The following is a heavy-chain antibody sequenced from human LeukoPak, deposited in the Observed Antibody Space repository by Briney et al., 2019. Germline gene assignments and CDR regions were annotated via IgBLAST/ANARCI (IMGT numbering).Heavy chain of an antibody. CDR1: GYTFNNHY. J-gene: IGHJ4*02. Sequence: ASVKVSCKASGYTFNNHYMYWVRQAPGQGLEWMGVINPSGGSTSYAQKFQGRVTMTRDTSARTVYMEVNSLRSEDTAVYYCARQGTYSSAIGMGYWGQGTLVTVSS. CDR2: INPSGGST. V-gene: IGHV1-46*02. D-gene: IGHD6-19*01. CDR3: ARQGTYSSAIGMGY.